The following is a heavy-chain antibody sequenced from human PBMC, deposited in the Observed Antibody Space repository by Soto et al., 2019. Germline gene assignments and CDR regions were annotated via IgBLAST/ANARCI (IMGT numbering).Heavy chain of an antibody. V-gene: IGHV2-5*02. CDR3: AHRLGYYDSSGYYHNAYFGY. Sequence: QITLKESGPTLVKPTQTLTLTCTFSGFSLRTSGVGVGWIRQPPGKALEWLALIYWDDDKRYSPSLKSRLTITKDTSKNRVVLTMTNMDPVDTATYYCAHRLGYYDSSGYYHNAYFGYWGQGTLVTVSS. D-gene: IGHD3-22*01. CDR1: GFSLRTSGVG. CDR2: IYWDDDK. J-gene: IGHJ4*02.